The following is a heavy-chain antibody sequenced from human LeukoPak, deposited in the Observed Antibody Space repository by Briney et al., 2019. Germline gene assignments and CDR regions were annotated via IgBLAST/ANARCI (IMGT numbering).Heavy chain of an antibody. CDR2: ITTAGGST. D-gene: IGHD1-26*01. CDR1: RFTFNNYA. J-gene: IGHJ4*02. V-gene: IGHV3-23*01. Sequence: PGGSLRLSCAASRFTFNNYAMSWVRQAPGRGLEWVSTITTAGGSTLYAESVRGRFTISRDNSKNTLFLQMNSLRPEDTAVYYCARGASGTYYFGYWGRGTLVTVSS. CDR3: ARGASGTYYFGY.